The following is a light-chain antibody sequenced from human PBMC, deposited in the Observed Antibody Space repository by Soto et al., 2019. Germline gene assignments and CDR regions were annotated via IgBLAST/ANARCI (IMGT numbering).Light chain of an antibody. J-gene: IGLJ1*01. CDR1: KLGDKY. V-gene: IGLV3-1*01. CDR3: QAWDSSTHNYV. CDR2: QDS. Sequence: SYELTQPPSVSVSPGQTASITCSGDKLGDKYACWYQQKPGQSPVLVIYQDSKRPSGIPERFSGSNSGNTATLTICGTQAMDEADYYCQAWDSSTHNYVFGTGTKLTVL.